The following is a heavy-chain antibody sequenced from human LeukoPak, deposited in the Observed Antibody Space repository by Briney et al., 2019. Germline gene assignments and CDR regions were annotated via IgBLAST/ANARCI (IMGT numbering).Heavy chain of an antibody. CDR3: ARDRGPRITMVRGVISPYFDY. J-gene: IGHJ4*02. D-gene: IGHD3-10*01. CDR1: GGSVSSGSYY. Sequence: SETLSLTCTVSGGSVSSGSYYWSWIRQPPGKGLEWIGYIYYSGSTNYNPSLKSRVTISVDTSKNQFSLKLSSVTAADTAVYYCARDRGPRITMVRGVISPYFDYWGQGTLVTVSS. CDR2: IYYSGST. V-gene: IGHV4-61*01.